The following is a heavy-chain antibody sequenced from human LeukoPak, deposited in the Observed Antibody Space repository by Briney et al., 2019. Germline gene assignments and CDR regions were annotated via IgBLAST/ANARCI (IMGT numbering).Heavy chain of an antibody. CDR2: ISAYNGNT. D-gene: IGHD2-21*02. J-gene: IGHJ3*02. CDR1: GYTFTSYG. Sequence: ASVKVSCKASGYTFTSYGISWVRQAPGQGLEWMGWISAYNGNTNYAQKFQGRVTMTRDTSTSTVYMELSSLRSEDTAVYYCARDMRAYCGGDCYPRRTHDAFDIWGQGTMVTVSS. CDR3: ARDMRAYCGGDCYPRRTHDAFDI. V-gene: IGHV1-18*01.